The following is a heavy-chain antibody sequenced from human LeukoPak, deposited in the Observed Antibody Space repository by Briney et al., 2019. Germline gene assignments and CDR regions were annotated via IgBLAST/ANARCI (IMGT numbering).Heavy chain of an antibody. CDR1: GGPISSYY. V-gene: IGHV4-4*09. CDR2: IYTSGST. CDR3: ARASPGPEGHAFDI. D-gene: IGHD1-14*01. Sequence: SETLSLSCTVSGGPISSYYWSWIRQPPGKGLEWIGYIYTSGSTNYNPSLKSRVTISVDTSKNQFSLKLSSVTAADTAVYYCARASPGPEGHAFDIWGQGTMVTVSS. J-gene: IGHJ3*02.